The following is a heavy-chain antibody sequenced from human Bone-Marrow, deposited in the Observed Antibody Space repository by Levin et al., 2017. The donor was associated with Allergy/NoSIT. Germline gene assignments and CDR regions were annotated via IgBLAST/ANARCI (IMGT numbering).Heavy chain of an antibody. Sequence: SETLSLTCAVYGGSFSGYYWSWIRQPPGKGLEWIGEINHSGSTNYNPSLKSRVTISVDTSKNQFSLKLSSVTAADTAVYYCARGLGGSGSSDPYYWGQGTLVTVSS. V-gene: IGHV4-34*01. D-gene: IGHD3-10*01. CDR3: ARGLGGSGSSDPYY. J-gene: IGHJ4*02. CDR1: GGSFSGYY. CDR2: INHSGST.